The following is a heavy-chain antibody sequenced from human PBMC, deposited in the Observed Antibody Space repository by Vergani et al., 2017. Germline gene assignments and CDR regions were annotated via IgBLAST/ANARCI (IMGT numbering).Heavy chain of an antibody. V-gene: IGHV3-21*01. J-gene: IGHJ4*02. CDR2: ISSSSSYI. CDR3: ARDGVRVRGVH. CDR1: GFTFSSYS. Sequence: EVQLVESGGGLVKPGGSLRLSCAASGFTFSSYSMNWVRQAPGKGLEWVSSISSSSSYIYYADSVKGRFTISRDNAKNSLYLQMNSLRAEETAVYYCARDGVRVRGVHWGQGTLVTVSS. D-gene: IGHD3-10*01.